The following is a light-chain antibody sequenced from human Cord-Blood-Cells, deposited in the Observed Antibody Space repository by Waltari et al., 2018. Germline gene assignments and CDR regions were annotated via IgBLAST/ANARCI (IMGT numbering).Light chain of an antibody. J-gene: IGLJ2*01. CDR2: EGS. Sequence: QSALTQPASVSGSPGQSLTIACPGTRSAVGSYNLVFWYQQHPGKAPKLMIYEGSKRPSGVSNRFSGAKSGNTASLTISGLQAEDEADYCCSYAGSSTFVVFGGGTKLTVL. V-gene: IGLV2-23*03. CDR3: CSYAGSSTFVV. CDR1: RSAVGSYNL.